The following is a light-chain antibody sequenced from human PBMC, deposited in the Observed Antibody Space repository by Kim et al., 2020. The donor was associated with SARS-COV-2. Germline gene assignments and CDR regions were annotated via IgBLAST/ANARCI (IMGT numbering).Light chain of an antibody. V-gene: IGLV2-14*01. Sequence: QSALTQPASVSGSPGQSITISCTGTSRDIGDYNYVSWYQQYPGKAPKLMIYDVTKRPSGVSNRFSGSKSGNTASLTISGLQAKDEADYYCSSYTSSITWVFGGGTQLTDL. CDR1: SRDIGDYNY. CDR2: DVT. CDR3: SSYTSSITWV. J-gene: IGLJ3*02.